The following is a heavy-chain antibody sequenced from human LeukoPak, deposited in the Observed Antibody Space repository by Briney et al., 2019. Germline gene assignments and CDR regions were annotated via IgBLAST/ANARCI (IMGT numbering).Heavy chain of an antibody. CDR3: ARGGAGGSSWYYRPPNWFDP. J-gene: IGHJ5*02. D-gene: IGHD6-13*01. CDR1: GGSISNYY. Sequence: SETLFLTCTVSGGSISNYYWSWIRQPPGKGLEWIGKINHSGSTNYNPSLKSRVTISVDTSKNQFSLKLSSVTAADTAVYYCARGGAGGSSWYYRPPNWFDPWGQGTLVTVSS. V-gene: IGHV4-34*01. CDR2: INHSGST.